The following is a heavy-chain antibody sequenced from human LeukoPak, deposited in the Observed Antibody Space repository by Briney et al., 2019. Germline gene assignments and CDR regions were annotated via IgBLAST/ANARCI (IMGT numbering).Heavy chain of an antibody. CDR1: GYSISSSNW. D-gene: IGHD2-21*01. J-gene: IGHJ3*02. Sequence: SETLSLTCAVSGYSISSSNWWGWIRQPPGKGLEWIGYIYHSGSTYYNPSLKSRVTISVDRSKNQFSLKLSSVTAADTAVYYCASVVGTSPPNAFDIWGQGTMVTVSS. CDR2: IYHSGST. CDR3: ASVVGTSPPNAFDI. V-gene: IGHV4-28*01.